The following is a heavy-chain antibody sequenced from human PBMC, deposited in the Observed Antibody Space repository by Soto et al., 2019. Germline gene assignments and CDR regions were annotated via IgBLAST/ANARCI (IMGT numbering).Heavy chain of an antibody. V-gene: IGHV1-8*01. CDR1: GYTFTSYD. CDR3: ARNPVYYGSGSFPKYYYYYMDV. CDR2: MNPNSGNT. D-gene: IGHD3-10*01. J-gene: IGHJ6*03. Sequence: QVQLVQSGAEVKKPGASVKVSCKASGYTFTSYDINWVRQATGQGLEWMGWMNPNSGNTGYAQKFQGRVTMTRNTSISTAYMELSSLRSEDTAVYYCARNPVYYGSGSFPKYYYYYMDVWGKGTTVTVSS.